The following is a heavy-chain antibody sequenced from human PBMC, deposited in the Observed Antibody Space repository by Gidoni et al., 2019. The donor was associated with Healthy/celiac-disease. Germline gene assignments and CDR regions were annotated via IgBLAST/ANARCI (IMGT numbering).Heavy chain of an antibody. Sequence: EVQLVESGGGLVQPGGSLILSCAASGFTFSGSAMHWVRQASGKGLEWVGRIRSKANSYATAYAASVKGRFTISRDDSKNTAYLQMNSLKTEDTAVYYCTRQEKVQGVMVAFDIWGQGTMVTVSS. V-gene: IGHV3-73*01. CDR2: IRSKANSYAT. D-gene: IGHD3-10*01. CDR3: TRQEKVQGVMVAFDI. CDR1: GFTFSGSA. J-gene: IGHJ3*02.